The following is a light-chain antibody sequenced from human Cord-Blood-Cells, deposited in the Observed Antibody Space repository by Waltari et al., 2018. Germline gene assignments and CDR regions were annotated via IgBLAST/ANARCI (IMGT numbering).Light chain of an antibody. CDR1: QSLLHSNGYNY. CDR3: MQALQTPYT. Sequence: IVMNQSPLSLPVTPGEPASTSCRSSQSLLHSNGYNYLDWYLQKPGQSPQLLIYLGSNRASGVPDRFSGSGSGTDFTLKISRVEAEDVGVYYCMQALQTPYTFGQGTKLEIK. V-gene: IGKV2-28*01. CDR2: LGS. J-gene: IGKJ2*01.